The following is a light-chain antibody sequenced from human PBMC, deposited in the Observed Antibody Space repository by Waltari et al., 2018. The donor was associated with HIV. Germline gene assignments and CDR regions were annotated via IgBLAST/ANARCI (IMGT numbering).Light chain of an antibody. J-gene: IGLJ2*01. CDR2: EVS. Sequence: QSALTQPASVSGSPGQSITISCTGTSSDVGGYNYVSWYQQHPGKAPKLLIYEVSNRPSGISSRSSGSKSGNTASLTISGLQAEDGADYYCCSYASSTTLDVFGGGTKLTVL. V-gene: IGLV2-14*01. CDR1: SSDVGGYNY. CDR3: CSYASSTTLDV.